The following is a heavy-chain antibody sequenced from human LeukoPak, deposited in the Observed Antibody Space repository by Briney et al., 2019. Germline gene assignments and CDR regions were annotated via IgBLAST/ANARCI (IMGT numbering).Heavy chain of an antibody. CDR1: GDSVSSNSAA. Sequence: SQTLSLTCVISGDSVSSNSAAWNWIRQSPSRGLEWLGRTYYRSKWYNDYAVSVKSRITINPDTSKNQFSLQLNSVTPEDTAVYYCARDEQQQPYYYYGMDVWGKGTTVTVSS. CDR3: ARDEQQQPYYYYGMDV. CDR2: TYYRSKWYN. D-gene: IGHD6-13*01. V-gene: IGHV6-1*01. J-gene: IGHJ6*04.